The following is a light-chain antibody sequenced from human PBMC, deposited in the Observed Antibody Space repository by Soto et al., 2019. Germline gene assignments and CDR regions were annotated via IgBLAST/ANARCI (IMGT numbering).Light chain of an antibody. CDR3: SSYASSSTLV. CDR2: GVS. V-gene: IGLV2-14*01. CDR1: SSDIGYYNY. J-gene: IGLJ1*01. Sequence: QSALTQPASVSGSPGQSITISCTGTSSDIGYYNYVSWYQQHPGKAPKLLIYGVSNRPSGISYRFSGSKSGNTASLTISGLRAEDEADYYCSSYASSSTLVFGTGTKLTVL.